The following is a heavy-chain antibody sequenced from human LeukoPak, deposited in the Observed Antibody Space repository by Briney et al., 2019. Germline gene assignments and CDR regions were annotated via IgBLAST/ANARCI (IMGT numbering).Heavy chain of an antibody. V-gene: IGHV3-23*01. CDR3: AKGGLGHDYGDYSFDY. CDR2: ISGSGGST. CDR1: GFTFSSYA. Sequence: PGGSLRLSCAASGFTFSSYAMSWVRQAPGKGLEWVSAISGSGGSTYYADSVKGRFTISRDNSKNTLYLQMNSLRAEDTAVYYCAKGGLGHDYGDYSFDYWGQGTLVTVSS. J-gene: IGHJ4*02. D-gene: IGHD4-17*01.